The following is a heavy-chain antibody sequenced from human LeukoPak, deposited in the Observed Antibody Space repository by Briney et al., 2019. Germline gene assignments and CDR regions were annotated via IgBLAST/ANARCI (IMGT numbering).Heavy chain of an antibody. V-gene: IGHV4-4*07. J-gene: IGHJ4*02. CDR2: IYTTGST. Sequence: PSETLSLTCTVSGGSISSYYWSWIRQPAGKGLEWIGRIYTTGSTNYNPSLKSRVTMSVDTSKNQFSLNLTSVTAADTAVYYCARDRTYGGNSGFDYWGQGTPVTVSS. CDR3: ARDRTYGGNSGFDY. CDR1: GGSISSYY. D-gene: IGHD4-23*01.